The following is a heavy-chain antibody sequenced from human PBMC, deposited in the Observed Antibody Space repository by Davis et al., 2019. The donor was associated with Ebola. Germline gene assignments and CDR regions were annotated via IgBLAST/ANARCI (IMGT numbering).Heavy chain of an antibody. CDR2: ISAYNGNT. CDR1: GGTFSSYG. Sequence: AASVKVSCKASGGTFSSYGISWVRQAPGQGLEWMGWISAYNGNTNYAQKLQGRVTMTTDTSTSTAYMELRSLRSDDTAVYYCARDYLAAADYWGQGTLVTVSS. D-gene: IGHD6-13*01. V-gene: IGHV1-18*01. CDR3: ARDYLAAADY. J-gene: IGHJ4*02.